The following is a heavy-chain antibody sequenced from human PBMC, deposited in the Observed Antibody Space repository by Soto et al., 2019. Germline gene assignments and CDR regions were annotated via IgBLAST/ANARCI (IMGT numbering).Heavy chain of an antibody. CDR3: ARVNGGVGASFDS. V-gene: IGHV4-59*01. CDR1: GGSISSYY. D-gene: IGHD1-26*01. J-gene: IGHJ4*02. CDR2: IYYNGCT. Sequence: SETLSLTCTVSGGSISSYYWSWIRQPPGKGLEWIGYIYYNGCTNYNPSLKSRVTISVDTSKNQFSLKLNSVTAADTAVYYCARVNGGVGASFDSWGQGARVTVSS.